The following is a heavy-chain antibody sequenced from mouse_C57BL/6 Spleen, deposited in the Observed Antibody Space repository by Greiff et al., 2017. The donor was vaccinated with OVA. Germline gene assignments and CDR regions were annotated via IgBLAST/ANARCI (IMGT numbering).Heavy chain of an antibody. CDR3: GATVVARGAMDY. Sequence: VQLKQSGPELVKPGASVKISCKASGYSFTDYNMNWVKQSNGKSLEWIGVINPNYGTTSYNQKFKGKATLTVDQSSSTAYMQLNSLTSEDSAVYYCGATVVARGAMDYWGQGTSVTVSS. J-gene: IGHJ4*01. V-gene: IGHV1-39*01. D-gene: IGHD1-1*01. CDR1: GYSFTDYN. CDR2: INPNYGTT.